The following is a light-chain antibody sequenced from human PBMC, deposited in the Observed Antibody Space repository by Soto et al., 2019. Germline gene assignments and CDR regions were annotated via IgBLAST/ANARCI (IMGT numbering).Light chain of an antibody. CDR2: GAY. V-gene: IGKV3-15*01. CDR3: KQYNNLPRT. J-gene: IGKJ4*01. Sequence: ETVMTQSPATLSVSPGEGATLSCRASQSVSSNLVWYQHRPGQAHRLLIYGAYTRATDIQARFSGSGSGTEFTLTIRSLQSDDYAVYYCKQYNNLPRTFGGGTKVDIK. CDR1: QSVSSN.